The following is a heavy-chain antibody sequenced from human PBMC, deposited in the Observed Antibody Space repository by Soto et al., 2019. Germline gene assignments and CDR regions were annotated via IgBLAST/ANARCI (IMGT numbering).Heavy chain of an antibody. CDR2: ISGSGGST. CDR1: GFTFSSYA. J-gene: IGHJ4*02. V-gene: IGHV3-23*01. Sequence: EVQLLESGGGLVQPGGSLRLSCAASGFTFSSYAMSWVRQAPGKGLEWVSAISGSGGSTYYADSVKGRFTISRDNSKNTLYLQMNSLGAEDTAVYYCARHIVATPLYEADFDYWGQGTLVTVSS. D-gene: IGHD5-12*01. CDR3: ARHIVATPLYEADFDY.